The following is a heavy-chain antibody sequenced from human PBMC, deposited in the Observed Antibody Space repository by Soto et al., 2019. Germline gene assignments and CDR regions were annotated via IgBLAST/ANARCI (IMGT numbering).Heavy chain of an antibody. J-gene: IGHJ4*02. Sequence: EVQLVESGGGLVKPGGSLRLSCAASGFTFSNAWMNWVRQAPGKGLEWVGRIKSKTDGGTTDYAAPVKGTFTISRDDSKNTLYLHMNSLKTEDTAVYYCTTDSLRGYSDGYYYFDYWCQGTLVTVSS. D-gene: IGHD5-18*01. V-gene: IGHV3-15*07. CDR1: GFTFSNAW. CDR3: TTDSLRGYSDGYYYFDY. CDR2: IKSKTDGGTT.